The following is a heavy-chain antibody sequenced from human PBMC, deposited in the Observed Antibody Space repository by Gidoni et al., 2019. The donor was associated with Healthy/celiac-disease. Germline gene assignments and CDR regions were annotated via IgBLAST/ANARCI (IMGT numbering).Heavy chain of an antibody. CDR3: ARGKTTWVY. CDR2: IYSGGST. Sequence: EVQLVESGGGWVQPGGSLRLSCAVSGLTVSSHYMSWVRQAPGKGLEWVSVIYSGGSTYSADSVKGRFTISRDNSKDTLYLQMNSLRAEDTAVYYCARGKTTWVYWGQGTLVTVSS. CDR1: GLTVSSHY. D-gene: IGHD4-17*01. J-gene: IGHJ4*02. V-gene: IGHV3-66*02.